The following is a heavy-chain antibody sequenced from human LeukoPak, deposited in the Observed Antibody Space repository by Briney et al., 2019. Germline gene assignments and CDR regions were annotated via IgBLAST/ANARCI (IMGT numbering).Heavy chain of an antibody. V-gene: IGHV3-11*06. CDR3: ARERGYSSSWYRLDY. Sequence: PGGSLRLSCAASGFTFSDYYMSWIRQAPGKGLEWVSYISSSSSYTNYADSVKGRFTISRDNAKNSLYLQMNSLRAGDTAVCYCARERGYSSSWYRLDYWGQGTLVTVSS. CDR1: GFTFSDYY. J-gene: IGHJ4*02. CDR2: ISSSSSYT. D-gene: IGHD6-13*01.